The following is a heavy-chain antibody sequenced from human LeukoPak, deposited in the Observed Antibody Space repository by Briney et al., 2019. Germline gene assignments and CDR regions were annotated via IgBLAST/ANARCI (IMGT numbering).Heavy chain of an antibody. Sequence: PSETLSLTCTVSGGSISSYCWSWIRRPPGKGLEWIGYIYYSGSTNYNPSLKSRVTISVDTSKNQFSLKLSSVTAADTAVYYCARRNVPKHYFDYWGQGTLVTVSS. CDR2: IYYSGST. J-gene: IGHJ4*02. CDR3: ARRNVPKHYFDY. CDR1: GGSISSYC. V-gene: IGHV4-59*01.